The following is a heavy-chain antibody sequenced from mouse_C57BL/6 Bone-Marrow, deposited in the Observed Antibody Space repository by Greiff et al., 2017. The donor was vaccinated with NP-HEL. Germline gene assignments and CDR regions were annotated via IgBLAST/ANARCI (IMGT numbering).Heavy chain of an antibody. CDR3: TQRYIKDYGSSYDY. J-gene: IGHJ2*01. CDR2: IDPEDGDT. V-gene: IGHV14-1*01. D-gene: IGHD1-1*01. Sequence: EVQLQQSGAELVRPGASVKLSCTASGFNIKDYYMHWVQQRPEQGLEWIGRIDPEDGDTEYAPKFQGKATMTADTSSNTAYLQLSNLTSEDTAVYYSTQRYIKDYGSSYDYWGQGTTLTVSS. CDR1: GFNIKDYY.